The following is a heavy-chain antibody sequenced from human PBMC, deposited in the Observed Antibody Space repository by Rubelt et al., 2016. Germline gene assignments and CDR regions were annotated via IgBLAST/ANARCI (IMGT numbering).Heavy chain of an antibody. Sequence: EVQLVDSGGAVVQPGGSLRLSCAASGFTFNQNWMSWVRQAPGKGLEWVADIKSDGSEKYYVDSVKGRFSISRDNVKNSLYLQMNSLGAEDTAVYYCARDMDFDNWGQGTLVTVSS. CDR2: IKSDGSEK. CDR1: GFTFNQNW. V-gene: IGHV3-7*04. CDR3: ARDMDFDN. J-gene: IGHJ4*02.